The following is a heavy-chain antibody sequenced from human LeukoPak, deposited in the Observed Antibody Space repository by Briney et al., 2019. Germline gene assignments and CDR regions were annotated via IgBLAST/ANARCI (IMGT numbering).Heavy chain of an antibody. CDR2: INPNSGGT. Sequence: ASVKVSCKASGYTFTGYYIHWVRQAPGQGLERMGWINPNSGGTKYAQKFQGRVTMTRDTSISTAYMGLSRLRSDDTAVYYCAKGRVVAGTKSLTYNWFDPWGQGTLVTVSS. V-gene: IGHV1-2*02. CDR1: GYTFTGYY. D-gene: IGHD6-19*01. J-gene: IGHJ5*02. CDR3: AKGRVVAGTKSLTYNWFDP.